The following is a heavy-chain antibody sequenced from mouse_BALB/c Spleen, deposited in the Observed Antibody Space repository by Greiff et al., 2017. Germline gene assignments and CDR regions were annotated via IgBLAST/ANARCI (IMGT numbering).Heavy chain of an antibody. Sequence: QVQLQQPGAELVKPGTSVKLSCKASGYNFTSYWINWVKLRPGQGLEWIGYIYPGSGSTNYNEKFKSKATLTVDTSSSTAYMQLSSLASEDSALYYCARTTMVTYYFDYWGQGTTLTVSS. V-gene: IGHV1-55*01. D-gene: IGHD2-2*01. J-gene: IGHJ2*01. CDR2: IYPGSGST. CDR3: ARTTMVTYYFDY. CDR1: GYNFTSYW.